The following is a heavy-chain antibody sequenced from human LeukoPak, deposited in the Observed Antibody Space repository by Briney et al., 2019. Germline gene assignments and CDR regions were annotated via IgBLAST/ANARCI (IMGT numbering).Heavy chain of an antibody. Sequence: GASVKVSCKASGYTFTSYDINWVRQATGQGLEWMGWMNPNSGNTGYAQKFQGRVTMTRNTSISTAYMELSSLRSEDTAVYYCARADNDFWSGYDAFDIWGQGTMVTVSS. V-gene: IGHV1-8*01. D-gene: IGHD3-3*01. CDR1: GYTFTSYD. CDR3: ARADNDFWSGYDAFDI. CDR2: MNPNSGNT. J-gene: IGHJ3*02.